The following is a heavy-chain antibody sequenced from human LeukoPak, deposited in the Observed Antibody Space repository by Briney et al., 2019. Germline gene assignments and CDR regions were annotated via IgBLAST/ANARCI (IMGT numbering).Heavy chain of an antibody. J-gene: IGHJ6*04. D-gene: IGHD3-10*01. CDR3: ARPDPSMVRGGQSYYYYGMDV. V-gene: IGHV1-69*01. CDR2: IIPIFGTA. Sequence: ASVKVSCKASGGTFSSYAISWVRQAPGQGLEWMGGIIPIFGTANYAQKFQGRVTITADESTSTAYMELSSLRSEDTAAYYCARPDPSMVRGGQSYYYYGMDVWGKATTVTVSS. CDR1: GGTFSSYA.